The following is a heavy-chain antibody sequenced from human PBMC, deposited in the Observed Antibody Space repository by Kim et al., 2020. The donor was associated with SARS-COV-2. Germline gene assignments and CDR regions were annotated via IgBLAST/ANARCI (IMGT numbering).Heavy chain of an antibody. D-gene: IGHD3-10*01. CDR3: ARDRGRFGEVAVDAFDI. J-gene: IGHJ3*02. CDR1: GYTFTSYG. V-gene: IGHV1-18*01. Sequence: ASVKVSSKASGYTFTSYGISWVRQAPGQGLEWMGWINPYNGNTKYAQKVQGRVTMTKDSSTSTVYMELRSLRSDDTALFYCARDRGRFGEVAVDAFDIWGQGTMVTVSS. CDR2: INPYNGNT.